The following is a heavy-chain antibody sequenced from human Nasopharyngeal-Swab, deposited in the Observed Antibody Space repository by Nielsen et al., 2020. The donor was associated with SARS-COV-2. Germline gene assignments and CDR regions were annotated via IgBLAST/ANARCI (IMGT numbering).Heavy chain of an antibody. CDR1: GYTFSNYA. CDR2: ISGGSANT. D-gene: IGHD6-19*01. J-gene: IGHJ4*02. CDR3: AKDGGGWYTSGWYYFDS. V-gene: IGHV3-23*01. Sequence: GGSLRLSCTGSGYTFSNYAISWVRQAPGKGLEWVSSISGGSANTYYADFVKGRFTISRDNSKKTLFLQMSSLRVEDTAVYFCAKDGGGWYTSGWYYFDSWGQGTLVTVSS.